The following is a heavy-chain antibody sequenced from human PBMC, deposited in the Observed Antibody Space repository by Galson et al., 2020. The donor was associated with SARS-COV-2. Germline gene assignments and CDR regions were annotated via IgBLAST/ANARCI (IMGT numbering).Heavy chain of an antibody. D-gene: IGHD6-13*01. Sequence: GGSLRLSCAASGFPFSSYWMSWVRQAPGKGLEWVANIKQDGSEKYYVDSVKGRFTISRDNAKNSLYLQMNSLRAEDTAVYYCARAGGSSWHFEYWGQGTLVTVSS. J-gene: IGHJ4*02. CDR1: GFPFSSYW. CDR3: ARAGGSSWHFEY. CDR2: IKQDGSEK. V-gene: IGHV3-7*03.